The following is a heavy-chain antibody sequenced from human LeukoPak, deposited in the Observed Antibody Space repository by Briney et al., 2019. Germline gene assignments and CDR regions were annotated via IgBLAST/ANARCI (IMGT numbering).Heavy chain of an antibody. CDR3: TTDRVEYKGGMEANYYYYYYMDV. V-gene: IGHV3-49*03. CDR1: GFTFGDYA. Sequence: PGGSLRLSCTASGFTFGDYAMSWFRQAPGKGLEWVGFIRSKAYGGTTEYAASVKGRFTISRDDSKNTLYLQMNSLKTEDTAVYYCTTDRVEYKGGMEANYYYYYYMDVWGKGTTVTISS. CDR2: IRSKAYGGTT. J-gene: IGHJ6*03. D-gene: IGHD3-16*01.